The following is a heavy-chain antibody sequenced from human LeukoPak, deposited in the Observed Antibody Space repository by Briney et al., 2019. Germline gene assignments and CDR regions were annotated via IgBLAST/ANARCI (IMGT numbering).Heavy chain of an antibody. CDR1: GFIFSSYG. CDR2: ISYDGSNK. J-gene: IGHJ5*02. Sequence: GGSLRLSCAASGFIFSSYGMHWVRQAPGKGREWVAVISYDGSNKYYADSVQGRFTISRDNSKNTLYLQMNSLRDEDTAVYYCAKGPVPFDPWGQGTLVTVSS. V-gene: IGHV3-30*18. CDR3: AKGPVPFDP.